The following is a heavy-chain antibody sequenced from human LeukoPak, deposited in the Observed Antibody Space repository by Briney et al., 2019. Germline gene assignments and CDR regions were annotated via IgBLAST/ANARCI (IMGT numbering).Heavy chain of an antibody. V-gene: IGHV3-23*01. J-gene: IGHJ3*02. CDR3: AKVRMITMIAYDAFDI. Sequence: PGGSLRLSCAASGFTFSSYAMSWVRQAPGKGLEWVSALSGSSSSTYYADSVKGRFTISRDNSKNTLYLQMNSLRAEDTAVYYCAKVRMITMIAYDAFDIWGQGTMVTVSS. CDR1: GFTFSSYA. CDR2: LSGSSSST. D-gene: IGHD3-22*01.